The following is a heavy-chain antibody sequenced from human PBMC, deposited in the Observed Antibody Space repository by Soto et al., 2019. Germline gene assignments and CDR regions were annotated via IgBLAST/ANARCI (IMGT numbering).Heavy chain of an antibody. J-gene: IGHJ4*02. V-gene: IGHV2-5*02. Sequence: QITLKESGATLVKPTQTITLTCSFSGFSLNTDGVGVGWVRQPPGEALEWLALIDWDDEERYNPSLKTSLTISKETSKNQVVLTMTNMDPVDTATYYCAKSRNLRTADAQVVDFDYWCQGTLATASS. CDR3: AKSRNLRTADAQVVDFDY. CDR2: IDWDDEE. CDR1: GFSLNTDGVG. D-gene: IGHD2-15*01.